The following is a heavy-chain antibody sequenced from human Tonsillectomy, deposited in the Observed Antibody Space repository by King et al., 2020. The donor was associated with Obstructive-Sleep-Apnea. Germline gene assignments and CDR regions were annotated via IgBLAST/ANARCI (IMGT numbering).Heavy chain of an antibody. Sequence: VQLQESGPGLVKPSETLSLTCTVSGGSISSYYWSWIRQPQGRGLGWMGYNDYGGSTKYNPSLKSRVTISVDTSKNQFSLKRRSVTASDTAVYYCARISWPLYYFDYWGQGTLVTVSS. V-gene: IGHV4-59*13. D-gene: IGHD5-12*01. CDR1: GGSISSYY. CDR2: NDYGGST. J-gene: IGHJ4*02. CDR3: ARISWPLYYFDY.